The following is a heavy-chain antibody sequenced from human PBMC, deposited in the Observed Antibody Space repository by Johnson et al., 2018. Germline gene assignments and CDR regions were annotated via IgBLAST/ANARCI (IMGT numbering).Heavy chain of an antibody. CDR2: IIPIFGTA. J-gene: IGHJ1*01. CDR3: ARTTYYYDSSGEVEYFQH. CDR1: GGTFSSYA. V-gene: IGHV1-69*01. Sequence: QVQLVQSGAEVKKPGSSVKVSCKASGGTFSSYAISWVRQAPGQGLEWMGGIIPIFGTANYAQKFQGRVTITADESTSTAYMELSSLRSEDTAVDYCARTTYYYDSSGEVEYFQHWGQGTLVTVSS. D-gene: IGHD3-22*01.